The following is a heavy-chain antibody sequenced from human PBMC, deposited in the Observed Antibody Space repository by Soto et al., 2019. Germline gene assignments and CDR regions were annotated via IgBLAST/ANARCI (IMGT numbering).Heavy chain of an antibody. D-gene: IGHD3-16*02. CDR3: ARDPYDYVWGSYRAYFDY. J-gene: IGHJ4*02. CDR1: GFTFSSYG. V-gene: IGHV3-33*01. Sequence: GGSLRLSCAASGFTFSSYGMHWVRQAPGKGLEWVAVIWYDGSNKYYADSVKGRFPISRDNSKNTLYLQMNSLRAEDTAVYYCARDPYDYVWGSYRAYFDYWGQGTLVTVSS. CDR2: IWYDGSNK.